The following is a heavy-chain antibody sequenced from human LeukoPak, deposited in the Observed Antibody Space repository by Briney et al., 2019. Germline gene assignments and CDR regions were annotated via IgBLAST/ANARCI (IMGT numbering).Heavy chain of an antibody. CDR1: GGSISSYY. CDR3: ARLPWAVPAATYYYYGMDV. V-gene: IGHV4-59*08. D-gene: IGHD2-2*01. CDR2: IYYSGST. J-gene: IGHJ6*02. Sequence: NSSETLSLTCTVSGGSISSYYWSWIRQPPGKGLEWIGYIYYSGSTNYNPSLKSRVTISVDTSKNQFSLKLSSVTAADTAVYYCARLPWAVPAATYYYYGMDVWGQGTTVTVSS.